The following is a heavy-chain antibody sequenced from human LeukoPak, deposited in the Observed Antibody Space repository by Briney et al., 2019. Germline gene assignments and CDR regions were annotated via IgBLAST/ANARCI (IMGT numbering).Heavy chain of an antibody. D-gene: IGHD2-2*01. CDR1: GYTFTSYY. V-gene: IGHV1-46*01. CDR2: INPSGGST. CDR3: ARGYCSSTSCYYRKGWFDP. J-gene: IGHJ5*02. Sequence: ASVKVSCKASGYTFTSYYMHWVRQAPGPGLEWMGIINPSGGSTSYAQKFQGRVTMTRDTSTSTVYMELSSLRSEDTAVYYCARGYCSSTSCYYRKGWFDPWGQGTLVTVSS.